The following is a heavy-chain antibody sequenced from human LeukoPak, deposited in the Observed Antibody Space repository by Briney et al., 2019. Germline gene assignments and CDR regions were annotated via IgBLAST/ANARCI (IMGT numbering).Heavy chain of an antibody. CDR3: ARDYKAYYYDSILGY. CDR1: GFTFSSYG. Sequence: PGRSLRLSCAASGFTFSSYGMHWVRQAPGKGLEWVAVIWYDGSNKYYADSVKGRFTISRDNSKNTLYLQTNSPRAEDTAVYYCARDYKAYYYDSILGYWGQGTLVTVSS. D-gene: IGHD3-22*01. J-gene: IGHJ4*02. CDR2: IWYDGSNK. V-gene: IGHV3-33*01.